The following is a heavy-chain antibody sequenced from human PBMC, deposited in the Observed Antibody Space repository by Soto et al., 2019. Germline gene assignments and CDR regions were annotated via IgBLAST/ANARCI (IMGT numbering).Heavy chain of an antibody. CDR2: IIPIFGTA. CDR3: ARGIIAARPVDY. Sequence: SVKVSCKASGGTFSSYAISWVRQAPGQGLEWMGGIIPIFGTANYAQKFQGRVTITADESTSTAYMELSSLRSEDTAVYYCARGIIAARPVDYWGQGTLVTVSS. V-gene: IGHV1-69*13. D-gene: IGHD6-6*01. CDR1: GGTFSSYA. J-gene: IGHJ4*02.